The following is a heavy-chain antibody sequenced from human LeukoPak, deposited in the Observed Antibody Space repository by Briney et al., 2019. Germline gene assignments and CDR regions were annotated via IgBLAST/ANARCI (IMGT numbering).Heavy chain of an antibody. V-gene: IGHV4-34*01. CDR3: ARMTTGHDY. CDR2: INHSGYT. Sequence: SETLSLTCAASGTSFSSYYWSWIRQSPEKGLEWIGEINHSGYTNNNPSLKSRVTMSIDTSNNRFSLRLSSVIAADTAVYFCARMTTGHDYWGQGILVTVSS. D-gene: IGHD4-17*01. CDR1: GTSFSSYY. J-gene: IGHJ4*02.